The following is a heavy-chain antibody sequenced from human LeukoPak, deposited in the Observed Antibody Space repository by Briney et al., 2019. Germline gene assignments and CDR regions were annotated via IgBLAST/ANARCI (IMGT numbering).Heavy chain of an antibody. V-gene: IGHV1-8*01. CDR1: GYTFTSYD. CDR2: MNPNSGNT. J-gene: IGHJ4*02. D-gene: IGHD1-26*01. Sequence: VASVKVSCKASGYTFTSYDINWVRQATGQGLEWMGWMNPNSGNTGYAQKFQGRVTMTRNTSISTAYMELSSLRSEGTAVYYCASRVGATGSIDYWGQGTLVTVSS. CDR3: ASRVGATGSIDY.